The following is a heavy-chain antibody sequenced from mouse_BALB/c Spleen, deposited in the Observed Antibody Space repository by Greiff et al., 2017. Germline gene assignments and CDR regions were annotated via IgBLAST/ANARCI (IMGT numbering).Heavy chain of an antibody. CDR1: GFTFSDYY. J-gene: IGHJ2*01. CDR2: ISDGGSYT. CDR3: ARDLPYYFDY. Sequence: EVNVVESGGGLVKPGGSLKLSCAASGFTFSDYYMYWVRQTPEKRLEWVATISDGGSYTYYPDSVKGRFTISRDNAKNNLYLQMSSLKSEDTAMYYCARDLPYYFDYWGQGTTLTVSS. V-gene: IGHV5-4*02.